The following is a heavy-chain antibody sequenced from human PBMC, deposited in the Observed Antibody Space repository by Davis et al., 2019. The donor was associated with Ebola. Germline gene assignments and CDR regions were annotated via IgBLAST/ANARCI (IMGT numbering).Heavy chain of an antibody. CDR2: INHSGSS. V-gene: IGHV4-34*01. CDR1: GGSFSDYY. D-gene: IGHD2-15*01. J-gene: IGHJ4*02. Sequence: PSETLSLTCAVYGGSFSDYYWSWIRQPPGKGLEWIGEINHSGSSNHNPSLESRVTISVDTSKNQFSLKLSSVTAADTAVYYCARGLGIPYCSGGSCYPDDYWGQGTLVTVSS. CDR3: ARGLGIPYCSGGSCYPDDY.